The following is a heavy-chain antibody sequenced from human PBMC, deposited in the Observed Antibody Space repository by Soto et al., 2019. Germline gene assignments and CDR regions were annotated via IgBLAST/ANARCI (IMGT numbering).Heavy chain of an antibody. Sequence: GVSLRLSCAASGFTFSSYWMHWVRQAPGKGLVWVSRINSDGSSTSYADSVKGRFTISRDNAKNTLYLQMNSLRAEDTAVYYCAREPSRLRYFDWLSPDYYGMAVWGQGTTVTVSS. CDR3: AREPSRLRYFDWLSPDYYGMAV. V-gene: IGHV3-74*01. J-gene: IGHJ6*02. CDR2: INSDGSST. CDR1: GFTFSSYW. D-gene: IGHD3-9*01.